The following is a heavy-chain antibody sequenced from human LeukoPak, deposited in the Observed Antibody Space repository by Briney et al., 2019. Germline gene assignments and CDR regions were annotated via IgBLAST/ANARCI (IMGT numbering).Heavy chain of an antibody. D-gene: IGHD2-15*01. J-gene: IGHJ4*02. CDR2: ISAYNGNT. CDR1: GYTFTSYG. CDR3: ARGDLSCSPYYFDY. V-gene: IGHV1-18*01. Sequence: ASVKVSCKASGYTFTSYGISWVRQAPGQGLEWMGWISAYNGNTNYAQKLQGRVTMTRDTSTNTVYMELSSLKSEDTAVYYCARGDLSCSPYYFDYRGQGTPVTVSS.